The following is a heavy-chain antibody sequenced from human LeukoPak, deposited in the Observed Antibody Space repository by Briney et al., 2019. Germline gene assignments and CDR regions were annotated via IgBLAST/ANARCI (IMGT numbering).Heavy chain of an antibody. CDR1: GFTFSSYW. J-gene: IGHJ3*02. Sequence: PGGSLRLSCAASGFTFSSYWMHWVRQAPGKGLVWVSRINSDGSSTSYADSVKGRFTISRDNAKNTLYLQMNSLRAEDTAVYYCAREEMIGAFDIWGQGTMVTVSS. D-gene: IGHD3-22*01. V-gene: IGHV3-74*01. CDR2: INSDGSST. CDR3: AREEMIGAFDI.